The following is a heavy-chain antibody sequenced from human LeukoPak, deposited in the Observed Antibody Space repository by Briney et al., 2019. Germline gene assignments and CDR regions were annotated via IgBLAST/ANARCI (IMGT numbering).Heavy chain of an antibody. J-gene: IGHJ4*02. V-gene: IGHV1-18*01. D-gene: IGHD5-24*01. CDR1: GYTFTSYG. CDR3: ARDRDGYNSD. Sequence: ASVKVSCKASGYTFTSYGISWVRQAPGQGLEWMGWISAYNGNTNYAQKFQGRVTMTEDTSTDTAYMELSSLRSDDTAVYYCARDRDGYNSDWGQGTLVTVSS. CDR2: ISAYNGNT.